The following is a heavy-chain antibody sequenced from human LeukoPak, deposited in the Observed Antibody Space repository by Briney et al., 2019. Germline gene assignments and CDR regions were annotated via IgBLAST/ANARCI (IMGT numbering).Heavy chain of an antibody. J-gene: IGHJ4*02. Sequence: SETLSLTCAVYGGSFSGYYWSWIRQPPGKGLEWIGEINHSGSTNYNPSLKNRVTISVDTSKNQFSLKLSSVTAADTAVYYCARGVAARQGDDYWGQGTLVTVSS. CDR3: ARGVAARQGDDY. V-gene: IGHV4-34*01. CDR2: INHSGST. CDR1: GGSFSGYY. D-gene: IGHD6-6*01.